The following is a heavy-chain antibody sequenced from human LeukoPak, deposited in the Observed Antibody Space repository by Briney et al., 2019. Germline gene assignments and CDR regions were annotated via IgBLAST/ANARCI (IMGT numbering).Heavy chain of an antibody. CDR1: GFTFSSYA. D-gene: IGHD3-22*01. Sequence: PGRSLRLSCAVSGFTFSSYAMHWVRQAPGKGWEWVAVISYDGSNKYYADSVKGGFTISRDNSKNTLYLQMNSLRAEDTAVYYCARDGSEYYYDSSGFDYWGQGTLVTVSS. V-gene: IGHV3-30*04. CDR3: ARDGSEYYYDSSGFDY. J-gene: IGHJ4*02. CDR2: ISYDGSNK.